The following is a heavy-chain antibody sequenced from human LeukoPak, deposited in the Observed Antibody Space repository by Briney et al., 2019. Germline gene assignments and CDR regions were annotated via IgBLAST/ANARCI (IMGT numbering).Heavy chain of an antibody. CDR1: GGSISSYY. D-gene: IGHD3-22*01. CDR2: IYYSGST. CDR3: AREYSSGYYDY. Sequence: SETLSLTCTVSGGSISSYYWSWIRQPPGKGLEWIGYIYYSGSTNYNPSLKSRVTISVDTSKNQFSLKLSSVTAADTAVYYCAREYSSGYYDYWGQGTLVTVSS. V-gene: IGHV4-59*01. J-gene: IGHJ4*02.